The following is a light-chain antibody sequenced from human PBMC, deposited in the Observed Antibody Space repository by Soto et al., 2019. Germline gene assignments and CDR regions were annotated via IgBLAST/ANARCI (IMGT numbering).Light chain of an antibody. CDR1: QTISHY. CDR3: QNSYNTPPK. J-gene: IGKJ1*01. CDR2: GAS. Sequence: DIEMTHSPSSLSASVLYIVTITCRASQTISHYLNLYQHKPGKAPNLLIYGASSLGSEVPSRFNGSGSGTHFTLTITSLQREDSATYFCQNSYNTPPKFGQGTKVDIK. V-gene: IGKV1-39*01.